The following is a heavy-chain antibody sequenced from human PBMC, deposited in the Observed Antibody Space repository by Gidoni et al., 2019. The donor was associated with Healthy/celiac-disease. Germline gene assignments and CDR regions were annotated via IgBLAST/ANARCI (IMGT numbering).Heavy chain of an antibody. CDR3: ARDPPPYGSGTNLGMDV. D-gene: IGHD3-10*01. CDR1: GFTFSSYG. Sequence: QVQLVESGGGVVQPGRSLRLSCAASGFTFSSYGMHWVRQAPGKGLEWVAVIWDDGSNKYYADSGKGRFTISRDNSKNTLYLQMNSLRAEDTAVYYCARDPPPYGSGTNLGMDVWGQGTTVTVSS. V-gene: IGHV3-33*01. CDR2: IWDDGSNK. J-gene: IGHJ6*02.